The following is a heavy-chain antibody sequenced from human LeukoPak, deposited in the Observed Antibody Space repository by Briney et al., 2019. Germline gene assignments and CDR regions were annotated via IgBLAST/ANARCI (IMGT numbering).Heavy chain of an antibody. CDR1: GGTFSSYA. CDR2: ISAYNGNT. Sequence: ASVKVSCKASGGTFSSYAISWVRQAPGQGLEWMGWISAYNGNTNYAQKLQGRVTMTTDTSTSTAYMELRSLRSDDTAVYYCARDGEVTYYYDSSGYEFDYWGQGTLVTVSS. V-gene: IGHV1-18*01. CDR3: ARDGEVTYYYDSSGYEFDY. D-gene: IGHD3-22*01. J-gene: IGHJ4*02.